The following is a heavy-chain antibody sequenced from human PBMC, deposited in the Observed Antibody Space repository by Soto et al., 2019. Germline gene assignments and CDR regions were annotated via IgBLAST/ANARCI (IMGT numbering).Heavy chain of an antibody. D-gene: IGHD6-6*01. V-gene: IGHV1-69*13. CDR1: GGTFSSYA. CDR2: IIPIFGTA. CDR3: ANRTGIAAREYYYYYGMDV. J-gene: IGHJ6*02. Sequence: GASVKVSCKASGGTFSSYAISWVRQAPGQGLEWMGGIIPIFGTANYAQKFQGRVTITADESTSTAYMELSSLRSEDTAVYYCANRTGIAAREYYYYYGMDVWGQGTTVTVSS.